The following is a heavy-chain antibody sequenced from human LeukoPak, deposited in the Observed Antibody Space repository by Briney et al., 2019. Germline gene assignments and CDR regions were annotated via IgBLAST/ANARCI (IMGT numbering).Heavy chain of an antibody. Sequence: ASVKVSCTASGFTFTSSAVQWVRQARGQRLEWIGWIVVGSGNTNYAQKFQERVTITRDMSTSTAYMELSSLRSEDTAVYYCAADVVTGTAWLDYWGQGTLVTVSS. CDR2: IVVGSGNT. D-gene: IGHD1-20*01. CDR1: GFTFTSSA. V-gene: IGHV1-58*01. CDR3: AADVVTGTAWLDY. J-gene: IGHJ4*02.